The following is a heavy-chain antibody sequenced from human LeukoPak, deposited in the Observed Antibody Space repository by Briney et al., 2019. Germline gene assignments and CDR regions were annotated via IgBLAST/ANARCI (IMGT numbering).Heavy chain of an antibody. CDR1: GDSISIYY. V-gene: IGHV4-59*13. CDR2: IYYSGSH. D-gene: IGHD2-15*01. J-gene: IGHJ4*02. CDR3: AKGYCRGGSCYAYAFDY. Sequence: PSETLSLTCTVSGDSISIYYWSWIRQSPGKGLEWIGYIYYSGSHIYHTSLKSRVSISVDTSKNQFSLKLSSVNAADTAVYYCAKGYCRGGSCYAYAFDYWGQGTLVTVSS.